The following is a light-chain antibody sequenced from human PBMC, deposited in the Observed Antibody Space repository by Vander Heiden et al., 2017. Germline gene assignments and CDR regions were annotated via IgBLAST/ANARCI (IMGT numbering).Light chain of an antibody. Sequence: QTVVTQEPSFSVSPGGTVTPTCGLTSGPVSTSHYPSWYQQTPGQAPRTLIYRTNSRSFGVPDRFSGSILGNKAALTITGAQADDESDYYCVLYMDSGISVFGGGTKLTVL. CDR3: VLYMDSGISV. CDR1: SGPVSTSHY. V-gene: IGLV8-61*01. CDR2: RTN. J-gene: IGLJ3*02.